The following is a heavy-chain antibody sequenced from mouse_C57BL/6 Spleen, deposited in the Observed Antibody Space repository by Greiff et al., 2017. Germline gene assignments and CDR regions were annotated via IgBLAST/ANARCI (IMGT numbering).Heavy chain of an antibody. CDR1: GFTFSDYY. Sequence: EVMLVESEGGLVQPGSSMKLSCTASGFTFSDYYMAWVRQVPEKGLEWVANINYDGSSTYYLDSLQSRFIISRDNAKNILYLQMSSLKSEDTATYYCARDSWDAMDYWGQGTSVTVSS. CDR3: ARDSWDAMDY. CDR2: INYDGSST. D-gene: IGHD1-1*01. J-gene: IGHJ4*01. V-gene: IGHV5-16*01.